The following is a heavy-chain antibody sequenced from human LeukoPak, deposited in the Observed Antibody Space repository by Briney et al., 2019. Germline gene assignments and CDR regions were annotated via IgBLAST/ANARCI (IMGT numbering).Heavy chain of an antibody. CDR2: IKQDGSEK. CDR3: ARDLDLYGDSGGFDY. Sequence: GKSLRLSCAASGFTFSTYWMSWVRQAPGKGLEWVANIKQDGSEKYYVDSVKGRFTISRDNAKNSLYLQMNSLRAEDTAVYYCARDLDLYGDSGGFDYWGQGTLVTVSS. V-gene: IGHV3-7*03. D-gene: IGHD4-17*01. J-gene: IGHJ4*02. CDR1: GFTFSTYW.